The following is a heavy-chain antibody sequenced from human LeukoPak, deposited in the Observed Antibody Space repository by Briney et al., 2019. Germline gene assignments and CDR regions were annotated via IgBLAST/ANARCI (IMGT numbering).Heavy chain of an antibody. CDR2: FDPEDGET. CDR1: GYTLTELS. D-gene: IGHD6-19*01. CDR3: ATDFGSGWYVGY. V-gene: IGHV1-24*01. Sequence: GASVKVSCKVSGYTLTELSMHGVRQAPGKGLEWMGGFDPEDGETIYAQKFQGRVTMTEDTSTDTAYMELSSLRSEDTAVYYCATDFGSGWYVGYWGQGTLVTVSS. J-gene: IGHJ4*02.